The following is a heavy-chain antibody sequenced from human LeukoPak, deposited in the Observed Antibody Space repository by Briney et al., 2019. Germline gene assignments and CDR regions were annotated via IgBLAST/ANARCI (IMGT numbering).Heavy chain of an antibody. V-gene: IGHV4-59*01. CDR3: ARGYCSGGSCPADY. J-gene: IGHJ4*02. Sequence: SETLSLTCTVSGGSISSYYWSWIRQPPGKGLEWLGYIYYSGSTNYNPSLKSRVTISVDTSKNQFSLKLSSVTAADTAVYYCARGYCSGGSCPADYWGQGTLVTVSS. D-gene: IGHD2-15*01. CDR2: IYYSGST. CDR1: GGSISSYY.